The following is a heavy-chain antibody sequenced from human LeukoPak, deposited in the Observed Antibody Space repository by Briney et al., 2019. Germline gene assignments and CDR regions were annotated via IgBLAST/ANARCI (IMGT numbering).Heavy chain of an antibody. CDR3: ARSATLNGNWFDP. Sequence: SVKVSCKASGGTFSSYAISWARQAPGQGLEWMGGIIPIFGTANYAQKFQGRVTITTDESTSTAYMELSSLRSEDTAVYYCARSATLNGNWFDPWGQGTLVTVSS. J-gene: IGHJ5*02. V-gene: IGHV1-69*05. CDR2: IIPIFGTA. D-gene: IGHD2-15*01. CDR1: GGTFSSYA.